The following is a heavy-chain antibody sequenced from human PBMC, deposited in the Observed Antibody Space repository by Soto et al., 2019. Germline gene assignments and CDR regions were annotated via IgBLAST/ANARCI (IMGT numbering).Heavy chain of an antibody. CDR2: IIPISEIT. D-gene: IGHD4-17*01. V-gene: IGHV1-69*17. J-gene: IGHJ6*02. CDR1: GGSFNNDA. CDR3: ARGDYGDYHSYDYGMAV. Sequence: VQLVKSGGEVQKPGSSVKVSCKASGGSFNNDAINWVRQAPGQGLEWLGGIIPISEITEYAQKFQGRVILTADKSTGTSYMELSSLRLEYTALDYCARGDYGDYHSYDYGMAVCGQGTTVTVSS.